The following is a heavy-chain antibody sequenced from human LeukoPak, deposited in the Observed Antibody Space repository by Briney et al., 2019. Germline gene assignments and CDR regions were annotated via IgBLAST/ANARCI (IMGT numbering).Heavy chain of an antibody. V-gene: IGHV1-69*13. J-gene: IGHJ6*02. CDR2: IIPIFGTA. CDR1: GGTFSSYA. Sequence: SVKVSCKASGGTFSSYATNWVRQAPGQGLEWMGGIIPIFGTANYAQKFQGRVTITADESTSTAYMELSSLRSEDTAVYYCARVWVTPYYYYGMDVWGQGTTVTVSS. D-gene: IGHD3-16*01. CDR3: ARVWVTPYYYYGMDV.